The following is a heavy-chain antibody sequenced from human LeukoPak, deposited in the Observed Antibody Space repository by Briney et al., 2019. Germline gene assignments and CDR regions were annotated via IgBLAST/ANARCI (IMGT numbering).Heavy chain of an antibody. CDR3: ARDSSGYPGPQGAFDI. V-gene: IGHV4-59*12. J-gene: IGHJ3*02. CDR2: IYYSGST. CDR1: GGSISSYY. D-gene: IGHD3-22*01. Sequence: SETLSLTCTVSGGSISSYYWSWIRQPPGKGLEWIGYIYYSGSTNYNPSLKSRVTISVDTSKNQFSLKLSSVTAADTAVYYCARDSSGYPGPQGAFDIWGQGTMVTVSS.